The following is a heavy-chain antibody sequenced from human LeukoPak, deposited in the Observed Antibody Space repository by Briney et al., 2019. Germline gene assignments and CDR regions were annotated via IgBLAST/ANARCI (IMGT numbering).Heavy chain of an antibody. CDR2: IWYDGSNK. V-gene: IGHV3-33*01. Sequence: GGSLRLSCAASGFTFSSHGMLWVRQAPGKGLEWVAVIWYDGSNKYYADSVKGRFTISRDNSKNTLYLQMNSLRAEDTAVYYCARGSRGADDFDIWGQGTMVTVSS. CDR3: ARGSRGADDFDI. D-gene: IGHD3-10*01. CDR1: GFTFSSHG. J-gene: IGHJ3*02.